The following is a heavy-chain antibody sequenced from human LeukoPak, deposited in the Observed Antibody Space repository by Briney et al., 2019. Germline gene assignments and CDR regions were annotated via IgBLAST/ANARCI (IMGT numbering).Heavy chain of an antibody. CDR2: ISSDGNNE. CDR1: GFVFSSFA. V-gene: IGHV3-30-3*01. Sequence: PGGSLRLSCAASGFVFSSFAMHWVRQAPGKGLEWVAVISSDGNNEYYADSVKGRFYISRDNSKNSVYLQMNSLRVEDRAVYYCVRDALFIVVRPAVVYFDYWGQGTLVTVSS. J-gene: IGHJ4*02. CDR3: VRDALFIVVRPAVVYFDY. D-gene: IGHD2-2*01.